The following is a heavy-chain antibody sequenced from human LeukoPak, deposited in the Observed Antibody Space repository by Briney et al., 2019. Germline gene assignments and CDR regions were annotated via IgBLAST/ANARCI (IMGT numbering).Heavy chain of an antibody. CDR1: GFTFDDYA. Sequence: PGRSLRLSCAASGFTFDDYAMPWVRHAPGKGLEWVSGISWNSGSIGYADSVKGRFTISRDNAKNSLYLQMNSLRAEDTALYYCAKGTRRYFDYWGQGTLVTVSS. J-gene: IGHJ4*02. V-gene: IGHV3-9*01. CDR3: AKGTRRYFDY. CDR2: ISWNSGSI.